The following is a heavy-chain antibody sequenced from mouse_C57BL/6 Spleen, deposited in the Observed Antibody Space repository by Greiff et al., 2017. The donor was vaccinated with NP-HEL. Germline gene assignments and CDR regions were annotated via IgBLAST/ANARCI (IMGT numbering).Heavy chain of an antibody. D-gene: IGHD2-13*01. Sequence: EVQLVESGGGLVRPGGSLKLSCAASGFTFSSYAMSWVRQTPGKGLEWVASISPGGGYTYYPDNVKDRFTMSRDNAKNNVYLQLSHLKSEDTAMYYCARDGGDYDEGDYWGQGTTLTVSS. CDR3: ARDGGDYDEGDY. V-gene: IGHV5-4*01. CDR2: ISPGGGYT. CDR1: GFTFSSYA. J-gene: IGHJ2*01.